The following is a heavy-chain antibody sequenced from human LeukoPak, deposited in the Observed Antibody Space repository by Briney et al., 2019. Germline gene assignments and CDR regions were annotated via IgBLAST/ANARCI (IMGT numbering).Heavy chain of an antibody. Sequence: PSQTLSLTCTVSGGSISSGDYYWSWIRQPPGKGLEWIGYIYYSGSTYYNPSLKGRVTISVDTSKNQFSLQLNSVTPEDTAVYYCARGPGALLHWGQGILVTVSS. D-gene: IGHD3-10*01. J-gene: IGHJ4*02. CDR2: IYYSGST. V-gene: IGHV4-30-4*01. CDR1: GGSISSGDYY. CDR3: ARGPGALLH.